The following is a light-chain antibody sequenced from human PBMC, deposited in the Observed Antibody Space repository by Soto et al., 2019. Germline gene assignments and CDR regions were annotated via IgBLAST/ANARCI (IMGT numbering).Light chain of an antibody. J-gene: IGKJ2*01. CDR2: AAS. V-gene: IGKV1-12*01. Sequence: DIQMTQSPSSVSASVGDRVTITCRASQGISNWLAWYQQKPGKAPNLLIFAASSLQSGVPSRFSGSGSCADFTLTISDLQPEDFSTYYWQQANSFPPTFGQGTKLEIK. CDR3: QQANSFPPT. CDR1: QGISNW.